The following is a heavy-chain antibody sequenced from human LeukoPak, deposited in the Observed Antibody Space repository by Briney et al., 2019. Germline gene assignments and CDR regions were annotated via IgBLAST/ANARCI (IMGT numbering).Heavy chain of an antibody. CDR1: GYTLTELS. CDR3: ARGLLWFGEYVPYFDY. Sequence: ASVKVSCKVSGYTLTELSMHWVRQAPGKGLEWMGGFDPEDGKTIYAQKFQGRVTMTEDSSTDTAYMELSSLRSDDTAVYYCARGLLWFGEYVPYFDYWGQGTLVTVSS. D-gene: IGHD3-10*01. J-gene: IGHJ4*02. V-gene: IGHV1-24*01. CDR2: FDPEDGKT.